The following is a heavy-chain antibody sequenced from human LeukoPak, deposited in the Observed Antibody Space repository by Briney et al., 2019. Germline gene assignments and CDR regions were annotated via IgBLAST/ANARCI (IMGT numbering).Heavy chain of an antibody. V-gene: IGHV3-30-3*01. CDR1: GFTFSSHW. J-gene: IGHJ4*02. CDR3: ARTYDSSGYAIDY. Sequence: GGSLRLSCAASGFTFSSHWISWVRQAPGKGLEWVAVISYDGSNKYYADSVKGRFTISRDNSKNTLYLQMNSLRAEDTAVYYCARTYDSSGYAIDYWGQGTLVTVSS. CDR2: ISYDGSNK. D-gene: IGHD3-22*01.